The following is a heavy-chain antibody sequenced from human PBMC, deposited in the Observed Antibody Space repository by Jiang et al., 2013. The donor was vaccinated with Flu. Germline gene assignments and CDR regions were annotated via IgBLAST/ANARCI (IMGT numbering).Heavy chain of an antibody. J-gene: IGHJ3*01. V-gene: IGHV7-4-1*02. CDR1: GYTFTSYA. D-gene: IGHD6-19*01. CDR2: STPTLGT. CDR3: ASTQWLLR. Sequence: GYTFTSYAMNWVRQAPGQGLEWMDGSTPTLGTQRMPRASQDGLYFSLDTSVSTAYLQISSLKAEDTAVYYCASTQWLLRWGQGTMVTVSS.